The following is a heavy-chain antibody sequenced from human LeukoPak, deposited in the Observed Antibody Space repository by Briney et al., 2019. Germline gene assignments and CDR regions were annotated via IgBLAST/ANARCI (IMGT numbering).Heavy chain of an antibody. Sequence: SETLSLTCTVSGGSISSSSYYWGWVRQPPGKGLEWIANIYYSGSTYYSPSLRSRVTISVDTSKNQFSLKLTSVTAADTAVYYCARHASVSGNWPRPLDYWGQGSLVTVSS. CDR3: ARHASVSGNWPRPLDY. CDR1: GGSISSSSYY. D-gene: IGHD3-3*01. J-gene: IGHJ4*02. V-gene: IGHV4-39*01. CDR2: IYYSGST.